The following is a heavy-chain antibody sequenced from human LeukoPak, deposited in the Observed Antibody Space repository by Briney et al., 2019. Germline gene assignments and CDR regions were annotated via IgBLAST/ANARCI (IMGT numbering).Heavy chain of an antibody. Sequence: SETLSLTCTVSGGSISSYYWSWIRQPAGKGLEWIGRIYTSGSTNYNPSLKSRVTMSVDTSKNQFSLKLSSVTAADTAVYYCARERTMITFGGVIVTNWFDPWGQGTLVTVSS. D-gene: IGHD3-16*02. CDR3: ARERTMITFGGVIVTNWFDP. J-gene: IGHJ5*02. V-gene: IGHV4-4*07. CDR2: IYTSGST. CDR1: GGSISSYY.